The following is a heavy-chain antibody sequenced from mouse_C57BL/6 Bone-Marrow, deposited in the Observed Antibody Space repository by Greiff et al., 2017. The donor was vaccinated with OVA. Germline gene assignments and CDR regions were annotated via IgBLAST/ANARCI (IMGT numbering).Heavy chain of an antibody. D-gene: IGHD1-1*01. CDR2: IDPSDSYT. CDR1: GYTFTSYW. Sequence: VQLQQPGAELVMPGASVKLSCKASGYTFTSYWMHWVKQRPGQGLEWIGEIDPSDSYTNYNQKFKGKSTLTVDKSSSTADMQLSSLRTEDSAVYYCARSYYYGNAMDYWGQGTSVTVSS. J-gene: IGHJ4*01. V-gene: IGHV1-69*01. CDR3: ARSYYYGNAMDY.